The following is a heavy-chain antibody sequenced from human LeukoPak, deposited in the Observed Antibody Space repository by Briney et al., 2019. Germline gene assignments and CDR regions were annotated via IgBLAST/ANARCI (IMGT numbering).Heavy chain of an antibody. Sequence: ASVKVSCRTSGYTFTRHYIHWVRQAPGQGLEWMGLINPSGGTTTYAQKFQGRVSMTRDMSTSTVYMELSSLTSEDTAVYYCARVVTVTTPSSGWFDPWGQGTLATVSS. CDR3: ARVVTVTTPSSGWFDP. J-gene: IGHJ5*02. CDR1: GYTFTRHY. V-gene: IGHV1-46*01. D-gene: IGHD4-17*01. CDR2: INPSGGTT.